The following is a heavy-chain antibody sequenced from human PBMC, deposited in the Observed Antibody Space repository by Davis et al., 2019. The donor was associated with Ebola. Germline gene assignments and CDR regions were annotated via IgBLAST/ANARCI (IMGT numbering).Heavy chain of an antibody. CDR1: GFTFSSYS. CDR2: ISSSSSYI. Sequence: PGGSLRLSCAASGFTFSSYSMNWVRQAPGKGLEWVSSISSSSSYIYYADSVKGRFTISRDNAKNSLYLQMNSLRAEDTAVYYCARGSYPEYYFDYWGQGTLVTVSS. CDR3: ARGSYPEYYFDY. J-gene: IGHJ4*02. V-gene: IGHV3-21*01.